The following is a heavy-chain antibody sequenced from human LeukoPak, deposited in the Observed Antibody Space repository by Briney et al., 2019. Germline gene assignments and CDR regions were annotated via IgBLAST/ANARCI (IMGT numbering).Heavy chain of an antibody. CDR1: GGTFSSYA. CDR2: IIPIFGTA. V-gene: IGHV1-69*05. D-gene: IGHD5-12*01. CDR3: ARDIGDLVATAGYGWFDP. Sequence: AASVKVSCKASGGTFSSYAISWVRQAPGQGFEWMGGIIPIFGTANYAQKFQGRVTITTDESTSTAYMELSSLRSEDTAVCYCARDIGDLVATAGYGWFDPWGQGTLVTASS. J-gene: IGHJ5*02.